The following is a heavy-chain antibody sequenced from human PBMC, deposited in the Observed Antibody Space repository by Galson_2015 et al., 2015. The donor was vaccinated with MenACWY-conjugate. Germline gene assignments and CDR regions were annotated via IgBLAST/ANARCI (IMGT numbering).Heavy chain of an antibody. CDR2: ITAAGDST. CDR1: GFTFTDYA. CDR3: ARGRSPYYFSVMDV. J-gene: IGHJ6*02. V-gene: IGHV3-23*01. Sequence: SLRLSCAASGFTFTDYAMTWVRQAPGKGLEWVSTITAAGDSTYYADSVKGRFTISRDSAKNSLDLQMHSLRAEDTAVYYCARGRSPYYFSVMDVRGPGTTVTVS.